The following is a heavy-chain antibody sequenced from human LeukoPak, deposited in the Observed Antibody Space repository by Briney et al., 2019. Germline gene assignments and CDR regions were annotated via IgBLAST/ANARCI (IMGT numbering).Heavy chain of an antibody. CDR1: GGSISSGGYY. V-gene: IGHV4-31*03. CDR2: IYYSGST. D-gene: IGHD6-19*01. Sequence: SQTLSLTCTVSGGSISSGGYYWSWIRQHPGKGLEWIGYIYYSGSTNYNPSLKSRVTISVDTSKNQFSLKLSSVTAADTAVYYCARGAVAGLLRYWGQGTLVTVSS. CDR3: ARGAVAGLLRY. J-gene: IGHJ4*02.